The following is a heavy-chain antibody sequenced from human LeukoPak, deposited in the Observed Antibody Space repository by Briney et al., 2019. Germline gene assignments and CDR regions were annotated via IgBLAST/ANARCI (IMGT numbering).Heavy chain of an antibody. V-gene: IGHV1-69*06. CDR2: IIPIFATA. J-gene: IGHJ3*02. CDR3: AEAYGTDPRYDAFDI. D-gene: IGHD3-10*01. CDR1: GYTFTSYG. Sequence: SVKVSCKASGYTFTSYGISWVRQAPGQGLEWMGGIIPIFATANYAQKFQGRVTITADKSTSTAYMELSSLRSEDTAVYYCAEAYGTDPRYDAFDIWGQGTMVTVSS.